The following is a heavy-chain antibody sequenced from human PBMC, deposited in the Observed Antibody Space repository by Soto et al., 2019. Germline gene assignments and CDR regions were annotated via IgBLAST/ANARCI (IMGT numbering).Heavy chain of an antibody. Sequence: GGSLRLSCAASGFTFSYYAMGWVRQSPGKGLEWVSVTSDSGGTTYYADSVKGRFTISRDDSKNTLYLQMNSLRVEDTAIYFCAKDARRTSGWYYFDFWGQGALVTVSS. CDR1: GFTFSYYA. CDR2: TSDSGGTT. CDR3: AKDARRTSGWYYFDF. D-gene: IGHD6-19*01. V-gene: IGHV3-23*01. J-gene: IGHJ4*02.